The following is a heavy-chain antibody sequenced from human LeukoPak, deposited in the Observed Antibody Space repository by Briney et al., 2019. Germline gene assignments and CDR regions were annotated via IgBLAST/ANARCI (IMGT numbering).Heavy chain of an antibody. CDR2: FDPEDGET. D-gene: IGHD3-22*01. CDR3: ATLGWLSGMDY. Sequence: ASVKVSCKVCVYTLTELSMHWVRQGPGKGLEWMGGFDPEDGETIYAQKFQGRVTMTEDTSTDTAYMELSSLRSEDTAVYYCATLGWLSGMDYWGQGTLVTVSS. V-gene: IGHV1-24*01. CDR1: VYTLTELS. J-gene: IGHJ4*02.